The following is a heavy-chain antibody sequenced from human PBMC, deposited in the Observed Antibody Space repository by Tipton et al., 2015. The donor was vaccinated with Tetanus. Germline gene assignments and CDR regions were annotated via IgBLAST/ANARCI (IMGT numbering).Heavy chain of an antibody. CDR1: GFTFSSYW. CDR2: INNDGSGT. CDR3: ARGGDFHAFDI. Sequence: SLRLSCAASGFTFSSYWIHWVRQAPGKGLVWVSRINNDGSGTIYADSVKGRFTMSRDNAKNTLYLQMNSLRAEDTAVYYCARGGDFHAFDIWGQGTMVTVSS. V-gene: IGHV3-74*01. J-gene: IGHJ3*02. D-gene: IGHD2-21*02.